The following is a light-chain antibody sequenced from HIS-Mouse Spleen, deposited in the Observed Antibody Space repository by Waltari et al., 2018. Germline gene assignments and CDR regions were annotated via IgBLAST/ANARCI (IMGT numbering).Light chain of an antibody. CDR1: LSDVVGYNY. J-gene: IGLJ3*02. CDR2: DVS. CDR3: SSYTSSSTRV. V-gene: IGLV2-14*03. Sequence: QSALTQPASVSGSPGQSITISCTGTLSDVVGYNYVSWYQQHPGKAPKLMIYDVSNRPSGVSNRFSGSKSGNTASLTISGLQAEDEADYYCSSYTSSSTRVFGGGTKLTVL.